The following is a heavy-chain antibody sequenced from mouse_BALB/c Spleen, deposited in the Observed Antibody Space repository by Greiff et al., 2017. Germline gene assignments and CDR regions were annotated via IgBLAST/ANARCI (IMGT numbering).Heavy chain of an antibody. Sequence: QVQLQQSGAELAKPGASVKMSCKASGYTFTSYWIHWVKQRPGQGLEWIGYINPSTGYTEYNQKFKDKATLTADKSSSTAYMQLSSLTSEDSAVYYCARGYGYDPDYWGQGTTLTVSS. CDR2: INPSTGYT. CDR3: ARGYGYDPDY. D-gene: IGHD2-2*01. V-gene: IGHV1-7*01. CDR1: GYTFTSYW. J-gene: IGHJ2*01.